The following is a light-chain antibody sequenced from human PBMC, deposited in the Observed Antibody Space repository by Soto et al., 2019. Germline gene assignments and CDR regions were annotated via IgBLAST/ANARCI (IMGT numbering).Light chain of an antibody. Sequence: QSALTQPRSVSGSPGQSVIISCTGTSNDVGAYNYVSWYQQHPGKAPKLVIFDVSKRPSGVPARFSGSKSGNTASLGITGLQTGDEADYYCGTWDSSLSAVVFGGGTKLTVL. CDR1: SNDVGAYNY. CDR3: GTWDSSLSAVV. J-gene: IGLJ2*01. V-gene: IGLV2-11*01. CDR2: DVS.